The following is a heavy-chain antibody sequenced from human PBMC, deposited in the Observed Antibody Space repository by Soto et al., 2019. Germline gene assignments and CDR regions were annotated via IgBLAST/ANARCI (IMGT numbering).Heavy chain of an antibody. CDR3: ARDWDYYGSGTPGY. CDR2: IIPIFGTA. Sequence: SVKVSCKASGGTFSSYAISWVRQAPGQGLEWMGGIIPIFGTANYAQKFQGRVTITRDTSASTAYMELSSLRSEDTAVYYCARDWDYYGSGTPGYWGQGTLVTVSS. D-gene: IGHD3-10*01. V-gene: IGHV1-69*05. CDR1: GGTFSSYA. J-gene: IGHJ4*02.